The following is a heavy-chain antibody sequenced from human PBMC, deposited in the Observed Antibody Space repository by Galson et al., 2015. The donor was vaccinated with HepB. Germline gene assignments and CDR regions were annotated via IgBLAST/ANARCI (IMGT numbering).Heavy chain of an antibody. CDR1: GFTFSDYY. Sequence: SLRLSCAASGFTFSDYYMSWIRQAPGKGLEWVSYISSSSSYTNYADSVKGRFTISRDNAKNSLYLQMNSLRAEDTAVYYCARASSGWALFDYWGQGTLVTVSS. CDR3: ARASSGWALFDY. V-gene: IGHV3-11*06. D-gene: IGHD6-19*01. CDR2: ISSSSSYT. J-gene: IGHJ4*02.